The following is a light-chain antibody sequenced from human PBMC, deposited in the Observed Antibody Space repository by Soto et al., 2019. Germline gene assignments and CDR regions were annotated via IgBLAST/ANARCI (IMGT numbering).Light chain of an antibody. Sequence: DIQMTQSPSSLSAAVGDRITITCRASQGIGNWVAWYQQKSGKAPKSLIYAASNLQSGVPSRFIGTRSGTNFTLTFNSLQPEDFASYYCQQYDSDPLTFVGGTKVDMK. CDR1: QGIGNW. CDR3: QQYDSDPLT. J-gene: IGKJ4*01. V-gene: IGKV1D-16*01. CDR2: AAS.